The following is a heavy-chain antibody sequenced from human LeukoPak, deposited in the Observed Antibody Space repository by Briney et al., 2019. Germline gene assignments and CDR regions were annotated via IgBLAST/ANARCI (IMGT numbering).Heavy chain of an antibody. CDR1: GGSISSHY. CDR2: IHNSGSI. V-gene: IGHV4-59*11. Sequence: SETLSLTCSVSGGSISSHYWTWIRQPPGKGLEWIGYIHNSGSINYNPSLKSRVTMSVDTSRNQFSLKLTSVTAADTAVYYCARWLYSSSWSRCFDPWGQGTLVTVSS. J-gene: IGHJ5*02. CDR3: ARWLYSSSWSRCFDP. D-gene: IGHD6-13*01.